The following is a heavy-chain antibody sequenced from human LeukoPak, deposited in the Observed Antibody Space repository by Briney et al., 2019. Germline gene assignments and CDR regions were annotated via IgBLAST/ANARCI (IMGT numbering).Heavy chain of an antibody. CDR3: ARAVRLDYYYDSSGYYDY. V-gene: IGHV4-59*01. D-gene: IGHD3-22*01. CDR2: IYYSGST. Sequence: SETLSLTCTVSGGSISSYYWSWIRQPPGKGLEWIGYIYYSGSTNYNPSLKSRVTISVDTSKNQFSLKLTSVTAADTAVYYCARAVRLDYYYDSSGYYDYWGQGTLVTASS. CDR1: GGSISSYY. J-gene: IGHJ4*02.